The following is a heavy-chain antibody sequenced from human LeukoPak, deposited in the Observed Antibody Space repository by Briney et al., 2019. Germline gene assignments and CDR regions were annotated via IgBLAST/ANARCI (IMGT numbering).Heavy chain of an antibody. V-gene: IGHV3-74*01. Sequence: GGSLRLSCVASGFAFSNYWMHWVRQGPGKGPMWVARINSDGTTTGYADSVKGRFTISRDNAKNTLYLQTNSLRAEDTAMYYCTRGGFGYSGYDWAYWGQGTLVTVSS. D-gene: IGHD5-12*01. CDR3: TRGGFGYSGYDWAY. CDR2: INSDGTTT. J-gene: IGHJ4*02. CDR1: GFAFSNYW.